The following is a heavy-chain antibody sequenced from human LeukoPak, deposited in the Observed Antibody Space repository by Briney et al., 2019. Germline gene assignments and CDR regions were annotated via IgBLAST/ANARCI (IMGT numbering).Heavy chain of an antibody. J-gene: IGHJ6*03. CDR1: GFTFSSYS. CDR2: ISSSGSYI. D-gene: IGHD2-21*01. Sequence: PGGSLRLSCAASGFTFSSYSMNWVRQAPGKGLEWVSSISSSGSYISYADSVKGRFTISRDNSKNTLYLQMNSLRAEDTAVYYCARGDPHYYYMDVWGKGTTVTVSS. CDR3: ARGDPHYYYMDV. V-gene: IGHV3-21*01.